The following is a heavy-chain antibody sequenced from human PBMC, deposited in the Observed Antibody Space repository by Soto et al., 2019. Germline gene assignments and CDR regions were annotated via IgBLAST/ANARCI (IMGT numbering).Heavy chain of an antibody. Sequence: HPGGSLRLSCAASGFTFSSYAMSWVRQAPGKGLEWVSAISGSGGSTYYADSVKGRFTISRDNSKNTLYLQMNSLRAEDTAVYYCAKGPSITIFGVVRPPSYYYGMDVWGQGTTVTVSS. J-gene: IGHJ6*02. CDR1: GFTFSSYA. CDR3: AKGPSITIFGVVRPPSYYYGMDV. CDR2: ISGSGGST. V-gene: IGHV3-23*01. D-gene: IGHD3-3*01.